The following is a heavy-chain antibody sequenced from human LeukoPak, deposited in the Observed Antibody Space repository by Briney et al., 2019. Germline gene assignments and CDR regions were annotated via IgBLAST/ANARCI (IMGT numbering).Heavy chain of an antibody. Sequence: GGSLRLSCAASGFTFSSYAMSWFRQAPGKGLEWVSAISGSGGSTYYADSVKGRFTISRDNSKNTLYLQMNSLRAEDTAVYYCAKDKYSSGWKFDHWGQGTLVTVSS. V-gene: IGHV3-23*01. J-gene: IGHJ4*02. CDR1: GFTFSSYA. D-gene: IGHD6-19*01. CDR2: ISGSGGST. CDR3: AKDKYSSGWKFDH.